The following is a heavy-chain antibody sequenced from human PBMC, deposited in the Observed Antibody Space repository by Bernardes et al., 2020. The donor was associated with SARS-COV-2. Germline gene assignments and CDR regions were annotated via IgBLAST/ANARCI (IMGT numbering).Heavy chain of an antibody. D-gene: IGHD3-22*01. CDR1: GFTFSDHY. CDR2: IRHNGSNYST. J-gene: IGHJ6*04. V-gene: IGHV3-72*01. Sequence: GRSMSPSCTASGFTFSDHYLDWVRQAPGKGLERVVRIRHNGSNYSTQYAASEEGRFIIARDDSRKSLRVKMNSLKTDDTAVYYCSREVPKYRASSGYAHYYYAMDVWGKGTTVTVSS. CDR3: SREVPKYRASSGYAHYYYAMDV.